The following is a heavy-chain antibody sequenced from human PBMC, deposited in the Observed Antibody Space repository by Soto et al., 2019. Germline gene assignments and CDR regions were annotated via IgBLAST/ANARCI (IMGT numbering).Heavy chain of an antibody. CDR1: GFIFSEYY. Sequence: QVHLVESGGGLVKPGGSLRLSCAASGFIFSEYYMSWIRQAPGKGLEWVSFISDASSYTVYADSVKGRFSISRDNDKNSLFLQMNSLRADDTAVYYCARRTFVRGVILDYWGQGILVTVSS. CDR2: ISDASSYT. CDR3: ARRTFVRGVILDY. J-gene: IGHJ4*02. D-gene: IGHD3-10*02. V-gene: IGHV3-11*05.